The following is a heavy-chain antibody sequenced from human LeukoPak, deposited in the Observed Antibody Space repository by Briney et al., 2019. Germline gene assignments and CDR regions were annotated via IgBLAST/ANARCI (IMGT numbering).Heavy chain of an antibody. CDR1: GYTFSSYS. CDR2: ISVYNGNT. Sequence: ASVKVSCKASGYTFSSYSINWVRQAPGQGLEWMGWISVYNGNTNYAQKLQGRVTMTTDTSTSTAYMELRSLRSDDTAVYYCASYSSSPKVWFDPWGQGTLVTVSS. D-gene: IGHD6-13*01. V-gene: IGHV1-18*01. CDR3: ASYSSSPKVWFDP. J-gene: IGHJ5*02.